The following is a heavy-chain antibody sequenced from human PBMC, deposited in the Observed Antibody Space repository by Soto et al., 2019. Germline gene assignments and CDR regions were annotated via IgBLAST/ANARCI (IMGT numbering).Heavy chain of an antibody. CDR3: ARIPRSTTSYYDHSYGMDV. Sequence: PGESLKISCKGSGYSFPSQWIGWVRQTPGKGLEWMGSIYPADSDTRYSPSFQGQVTISADKSIRTAYLEWSSLKASDTAMYYCARIPRSTTSYYDHSYGMDVWGQGTTVTVSS. CDR2: IYPADSDT. CDR1: GYSFPSQW. D-gene: IGHD2-15*01. J-gene: IGHJ6*02. V-gene: IGHV5-51*01.